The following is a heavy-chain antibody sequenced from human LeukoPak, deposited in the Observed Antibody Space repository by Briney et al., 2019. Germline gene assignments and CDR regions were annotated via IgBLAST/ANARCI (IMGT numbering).Heavy chain of an antibody. CDR1: GYTLTELS. V-gene: IGHV1-24*01. CDR2: FDPEDGET. Sequence: ASVKVSCKVSGYTLTELSMHWVRQAPGKGLEWMGGFDPEDGETIYAQKFQGRVTMIEDTSTDTAYMELSSLRSEDTAVYYCATGGVDTDMVTGVYWGQGTLVTVSS. CDR3: ATGGVDTDMVTGVY. D-gene: IGHD5-18*01. J-gene: IGHJ4*02.